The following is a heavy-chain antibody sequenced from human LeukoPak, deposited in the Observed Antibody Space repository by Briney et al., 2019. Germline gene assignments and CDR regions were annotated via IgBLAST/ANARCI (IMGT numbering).Heavy chain of an antibody. J-gene: IGHJ6*03. CDR1: GFTFSSYS. CDR3: ARAEVYRYSYGFGYYYMDV. Sequence: GGSLRLSCAASGFTFSSYSMNWVRQAPGKGLEWVSYISSSSSTIYYGDSVKGRFTISRDNAKNSLYLQMNSLRVEDTAVYYCARAEVYRYSYGFGYYYMDVWGKGTTVTVSS. CDR2: ISSSSSTI. D-gene: IGHD5-18*01. V-gene: IGHV3-48*04.